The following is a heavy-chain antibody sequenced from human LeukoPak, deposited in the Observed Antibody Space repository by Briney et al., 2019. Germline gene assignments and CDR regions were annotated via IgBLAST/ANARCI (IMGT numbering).Heavy chain of an antibody. Sequence: GASVKVSCKASGYKFNSYGIAWVRQAPGQGLEWMGWISGYNGNTNYVQKLQDRVTMTTDTSTTTSYMELRSLRSDDTAVYYCARSGGIQWLYSSFDYWGQGTLVTVSS. CDR2: ISGYNGNT. CDR1: GYKFNSYG. CDR3: ARSGGIQWLYSSFDY. J-gene: IGHJ4*02. V-gene: IGHV1-18*04. D-gene: IGHD6-19*01.